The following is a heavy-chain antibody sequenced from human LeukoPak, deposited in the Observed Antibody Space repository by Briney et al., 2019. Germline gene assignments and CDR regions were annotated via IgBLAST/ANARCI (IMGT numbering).Heavy chain of an antibody. CDR3: ARIPFGSGSYYSH. CDR1: GFSLGTRGMC. V-gene: IGHV2-70*01. CDR2: IDWNDDK. D-gene: IGHD3-10*01. Sequence: RVCGPSLFQPTPPLTLTGTFSGFSLGTRGMCVTWIRQPPGKALEGLSLIDWNDDKYYSTSLKTRLTISQDTSKNQVALTMTTMDPVDTATYYCARIPFGSGSYYSHWGQGTLVTVSS. J-gene: IGHJ4*02.